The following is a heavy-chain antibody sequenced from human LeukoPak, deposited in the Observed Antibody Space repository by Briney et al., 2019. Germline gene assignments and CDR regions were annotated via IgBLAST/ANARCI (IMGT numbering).Heavy chain of an antibody. CDR1: GFTFSNYA. D-gene: IGHD2-21*02. CDR2: ISYDGSNK. Sequence: GGSLRLSCAASGFTFSNYAMHWVRQAPGKGLEWVAVISYDGSNKYYADSVKGRFTISRDNSKNTLSLQMNSLRAEDTAVYYCARDVVTASIYYYYGMDVWGQGTTVTVSS. V-gene: IGHV3-30-3*01. J-gene: IGHJ6*02. CDR3: ARDVVTASIYYYYGMDV.